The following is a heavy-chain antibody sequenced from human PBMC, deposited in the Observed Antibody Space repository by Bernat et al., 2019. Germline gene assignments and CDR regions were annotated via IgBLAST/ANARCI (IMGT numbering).Heavy chain of an antibody. D-gene: IGHD3-10*01. CDR2: IGASSGTAV. CDR3: ARDEFDRSGDAFDI. Sequence: EVQLLDSGGGLVQPGGSLRLSCVASGLTFNRHAMTWVRQAPGKGLEWVSTIGASSGTAVHYADSVRGRFTISRDTAKNSLYLQLNSLRVEDTAVYYCARDEFDRSGDAFDIWGQGTMVTVSS. J-gene: IGHJ3*02. V-gene: IGHV3-23*01. CDR1: GLTFNRHA.